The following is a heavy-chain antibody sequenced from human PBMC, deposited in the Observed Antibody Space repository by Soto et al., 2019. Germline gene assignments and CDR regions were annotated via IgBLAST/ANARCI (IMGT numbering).Heavy chain of an antibody. CDR3: ARLYRELIIYFDY. CDR2: IDPSDSYT. J-gene: IGHJ4*02. CDR1: GYSFTSYW. Sequence: GESLKISCKGSGYSFTSYWISWVRQMPGKGLEWMGRIDPSDSYTNYSPSFQGQVTISADKSISTAYLQWSSLKASDTAMYYCARLYRELIIYFDYWGQGTLVTVSS. V-gene: IGHV5-10-1*04. D-gene: IGHD1-7*01.